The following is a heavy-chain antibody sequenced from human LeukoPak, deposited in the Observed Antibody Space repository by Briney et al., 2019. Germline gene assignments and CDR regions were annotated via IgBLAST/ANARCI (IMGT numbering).Heavy chain of an antibody. V-gene: IGHV1-69*05. CDR2: IIPIFGTA. D-gene: IGHD1-7*01. Sequence: WASVKVSCKASGGTFSSYAISWVRQAPGQGLEWMGGIIPIFGTANYAQKFQGRVTMTTDTSTSTAYMELRSLRSDDTAVYYCARDLTTTWNYGAFDIWRQGTMVTVSS. CDR3: ARDLTTTWNYGAFDI. J-gene: IGHJ3*02. CDR1: GGTFSSYA.